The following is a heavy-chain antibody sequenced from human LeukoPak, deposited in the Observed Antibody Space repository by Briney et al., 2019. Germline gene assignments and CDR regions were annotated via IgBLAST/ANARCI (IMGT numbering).Heavy chain of an antibody. CDR2: ISGSGDST. J-gene: IGHJ3*02. Sequence: GGSLRLSCAASGFTFSSYAMSWVRQTPGKGLEWVSPISGSGDSTYYADSVKGRFTISRDNSKDTLYLQMNSLRAEDTAVYYCAKDSETHSTVITPDAFDIWGQGTMVTVSS. D-gene: IGHD4-23*01. V-gene: IGHV3-23*01. CDR3: AKDSETHSTVITPDAFDI. CDR1: GFTFSSYA.